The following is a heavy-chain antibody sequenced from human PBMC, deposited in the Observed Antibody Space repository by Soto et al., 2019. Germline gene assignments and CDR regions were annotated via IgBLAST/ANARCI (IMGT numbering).Heavy chain of an antibody. Sequence: PGEALKISCKGSGYSFTSYWIGWVRQMPGKGLEWMGIIYPGDSDTRYSPSFQGQVTISADKSISTAYLQWSSLKASDTAMYYCARTRVILWFGELFAGDAFDIWGQGTMVTVSS. V-gene: IGHV5-51*01. J-gene: IGHJ3*02. CDR1: GYSFTSYW. CDR3: ARTRVILWFGELFAGDAFDI. D-gene: IGHD3-10*01. CDR2: IYPGDSDT.